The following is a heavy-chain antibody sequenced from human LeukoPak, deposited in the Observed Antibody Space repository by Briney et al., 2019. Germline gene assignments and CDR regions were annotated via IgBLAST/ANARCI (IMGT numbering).Heavy chain of an antibody. V-gene: IGHV3-23*01. J-gene: IGHJ3*01. D-gene: IGHD5-24*01. CDR3: AKDIQLSA. CDR2: IASSGRNT. Sequence: PGGSLRLSCAASGFTFSSYAMHWVRQAPGKGLEWVSLIASSGRNTYYTDSVRGRFTISRDNSKNTLSLQMNSLRVEDTAMYYCAKDIQLSAWGLGTMVTVSS. CDR1: GFTFSSYA.